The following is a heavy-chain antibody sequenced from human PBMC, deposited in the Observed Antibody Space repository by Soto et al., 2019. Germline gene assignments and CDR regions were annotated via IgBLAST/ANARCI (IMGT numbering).Heavy chain of an antibody. V-gene: IGHV6-1*01. CDR1: GDSVSSNSAA. CDR3: ARDLSSITIFGVVIIPSRTLYFDY. J-gene: IGHJ4*02. Sequence: SQTLSLTCAISGDSVSSNSAAWNWIRQSPSRGLEWLGRTYYRSKWYNDYAVSVKSRITINPDTSKNQFSLQLNSVTPEDTAVYYCARDLSSITIFGVVIIPSRTLYFDYWGQGTLVTVSS. D-gene: IGHD3-3*01. CDR2: TYYRSKWYN.